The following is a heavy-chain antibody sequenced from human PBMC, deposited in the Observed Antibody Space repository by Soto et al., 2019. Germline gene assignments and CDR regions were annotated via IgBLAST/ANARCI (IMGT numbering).Heavy chain of an antibody. CDR1: GGIFSSYA. V-gene: IGHV1-69*06. Sequence: ASVKVSCKASGGIFSSYAISWVRQAPGQGLEWMGGIIPIFGTANYAQKFQGRVTITADKSTSTAYMELSSLRSEDTAVYYCARGLNTVTSGYYYGMDVWGQGTTVTVSS. CDR3: ARGLNTVTSGYYYGMDV. CDR2: IIPIFGTA. J-gene: IGHJ6*02. D-gene: IGHD4-17*01.